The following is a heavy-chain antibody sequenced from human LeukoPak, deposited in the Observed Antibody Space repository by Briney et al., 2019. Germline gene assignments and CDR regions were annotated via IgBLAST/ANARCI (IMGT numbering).Heavy chain of an antibody. J-gene: IGHJ6*02. Sequence: GASVKVSCKAPGYTFTSYDINWVRQATGQGLEWMGWMNPNSGNTGYAQKFQGRVTMTRNTSISTAYMELSSLRSEDTAVYYCARHDSSSWHYYYYGMDVWGQGTTVTVSS. CDR3: ARHDSSSWHYYYYGMDV. CDR2: MNPNSGNT. D-gene: IGHD6-6*01. V-gene: IGHV1-8*01. CDR1: GYTFTSYD.